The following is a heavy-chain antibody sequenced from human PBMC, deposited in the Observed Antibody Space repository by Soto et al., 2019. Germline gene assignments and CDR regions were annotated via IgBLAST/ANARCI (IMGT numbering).Heavy chain of an antibody. V-gene: IGHV3-23*04. CDR2: ISGSGGGT. J-gene: IGHJ5*01. CDR3: AKGWCDS. CDR1: GFSFSSHV. Sequence: VQLVESGGGLVKPGGSLRLSCAASGFSFSSHVMSWVRQAPGKGLEWVSSISGSGGGTYYADSVKGRFIISRDNSKNTLDLQMNSLRVEDTAVYYCAKGWCDSWGQGTLVTVSS.